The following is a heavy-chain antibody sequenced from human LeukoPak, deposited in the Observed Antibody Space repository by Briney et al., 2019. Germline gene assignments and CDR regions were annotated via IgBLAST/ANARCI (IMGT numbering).Heavy chain of an antibody. CDR1: GYTFTSYY. J-gene: IGHJ5*02. V-gene: IGHV1-46*01. D-gene: IGHD3-22*01. CDR2: INPSGGST. CDR3: ARYLDPKDYDSSGYAT. Sequence: ASVKVFCKASGYTFTSYYMHCVRQAPGQGLEWMGIINPSGGSTSYAQKFQGRDTMTRDTSTSTVYMELSSLRSEDTAVYYCARYLDPKDYDSSGYATWGQGTLVTVSS.